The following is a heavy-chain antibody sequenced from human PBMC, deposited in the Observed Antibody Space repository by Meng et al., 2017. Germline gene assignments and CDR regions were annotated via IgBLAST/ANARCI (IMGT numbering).Heavy chain of an antibody. D-gene: IGHD5-12*01. CDR3: ARDGGYSGYDRGDY. CDR1: GFTFSSYG. V-gene: IGHV3-33*01. J-gene: IGHJ4*02. CDR2: IWYDGSNK. Sequence: GESLKISCAASGFTFSSYGMHWVRQAPGKGLGWVAVIWYDGSNKYYADSVKGRFTISRDNPKNTLYLQMNSLRAEDTAGYYCARDGGYSGYDRGDYWGQGTLVTVSS.